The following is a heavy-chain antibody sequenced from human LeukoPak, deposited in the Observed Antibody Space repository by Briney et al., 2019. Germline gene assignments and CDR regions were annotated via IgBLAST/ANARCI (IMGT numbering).Heavy chain of an antibody. CDR3: AKAHSSGYLTPFDY. V-gene: IGHV3-23*01. Sequence: GGSLRLSCAASGFTFSSYAMSWVRQAPGKGLEWVSAISGSGGSTYYADSVKGRFTISRDNSKNTLYLHMNSLRAEDTAVYYCAKAHSSGYLTPFDYWGQGTLVTVSS. CDR1: GFTFSSYA. D-gene: IGHD3-22*01. CDR2: ISGSGGST. J-gene: IGHJ4*02.